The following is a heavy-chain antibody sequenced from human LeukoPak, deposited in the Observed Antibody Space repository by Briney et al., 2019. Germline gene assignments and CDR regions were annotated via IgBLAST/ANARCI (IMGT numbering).Heavy chain of an antibody. CDR1: GYSISSGYY. CDR3: ARGWVYYDSSGYYTYYFDY. J-gene: IGHJ4*02. D-gene: IGHD3-22*01. Sequence: SETLSLTCTVSGYSISSGYYWGWIRQPPGKGLEWIGSIYHSGSTYYNPSPKSRVTISVDTSKNQFSLKLSSVTAADTAVYYCARGWVYYDSSGYYTYYFDYWGQGTLVTVSS. CDR2: IYHSGST. V-gene: IGHV4-38-2*02.